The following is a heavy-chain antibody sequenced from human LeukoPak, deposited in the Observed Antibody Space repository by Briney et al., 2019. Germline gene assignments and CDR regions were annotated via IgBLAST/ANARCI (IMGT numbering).Heavy chain of an antibody. CDR2: ISWNSGRL. CDR1: GFTFDDYA. J-gene: IGHJ4*02. V-gene: IGHV3-9*01. CDR3: AKDISHSIGWFYFDY. Sequence: GGSLRLSCAASGFTFDDYAMHWVRQAPGKGLEWVSGISWNSGRLGYADSVKGRFTISRDNAKNSLYLQMNSLRAEDTAFYYCAKDISHSIGWFYFDYWGQGTLVTVSS. D-gene: IGHD6-19*01.